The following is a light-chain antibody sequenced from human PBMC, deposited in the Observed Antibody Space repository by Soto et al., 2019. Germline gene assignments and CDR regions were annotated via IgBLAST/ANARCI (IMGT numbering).Light chain of an antibody. J-gene: IGKJ3*01. CDR2: TAS. CDR1: QPIKIW. Sequence: DIQLTHSPASVSAAGGDMINSSCRASQPIKIWLAWYQQKPGKGPKLLIYTASTLETGVPSRFSGSGSGTDFTLTISSLQPEDAAIYSCQQAASFPFTFGPGAKV. V-gene: IGKV1-12*02. CDR3: QQAASFPFT.